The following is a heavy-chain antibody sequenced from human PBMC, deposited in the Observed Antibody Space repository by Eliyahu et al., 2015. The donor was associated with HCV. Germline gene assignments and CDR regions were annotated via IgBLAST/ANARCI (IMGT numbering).Heavy chain of an antibody. D-gene: IGHD6-13*01. CDR1: GGSFSGYY. Sequence: QVQLQQWGAGLLXPSETLSLTCAVYGGSFSGYYWSWIRQPPGKGLEWIGESNHSGSTNYNPSLKSRVTISVDTSKNQFSLKLSSVTAADTAVYYCARRIGYSSSGYFDYWGQGTLVTVSS. V-gene: IGHV4-34*01. CDR2: SNHSGST. CDR3: ARRIGYSSSGYFDY. J-gene: IGHJ4*02.